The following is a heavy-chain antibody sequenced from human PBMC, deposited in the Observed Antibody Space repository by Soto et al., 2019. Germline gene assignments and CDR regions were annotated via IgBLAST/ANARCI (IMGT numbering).Heavy chain of an antibody. J-gene: IGHJ4*02. D-gene: IGHD2-8*02. CDR2: IRYSGST. CDR1: GGSISSSSDY. Sequence: SETLSLTCTVSGGSISSSSDYWGWIRQPPGKGLEWIGTIRYSGSTSYNPSLKSRVTMSLDTSKNQFSLKLSSVTAADTALYYCATRRTGSYSDYWGQGALVTVSS. V-gene: IGHV4-39*01. CDR3: ATRRTGSYSDY.